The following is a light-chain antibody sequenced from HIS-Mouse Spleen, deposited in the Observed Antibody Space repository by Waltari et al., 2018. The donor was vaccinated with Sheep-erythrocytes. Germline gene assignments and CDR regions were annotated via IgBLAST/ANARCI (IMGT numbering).Light chain of an antibody. V-gene: IGLV2-11*01. Sequence: QSALTQPRSVSGSPGPSVTLSCTGTSSDGGGYHYASWYQQHPGKAPKLMIYDVSKRPSGVPDRFSGSKSGNTASLTISGLQAEDEADYYCCSYAGSYNHVFATGTKVTVL. CDR3: CSYAGSYNHV. CDR2: DVS. J-gene: IGLJ1*01. CDR1: SSDGGGYHY.